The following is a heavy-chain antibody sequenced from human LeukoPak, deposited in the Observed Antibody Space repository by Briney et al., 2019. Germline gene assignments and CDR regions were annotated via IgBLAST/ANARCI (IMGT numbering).Heavy chain of an antibody. D-gene: IGHD3-22*01. Sequence: GGSLRLSCEASGFTFSNHWMHWVRQAPGKGLVWVSVISKDGSTSIYADSMRGRLTISRDNAKNTLYLQMNSLRVEDTSVYYCARDYYMGIVDQWGQGTRVTVSS. CDR1: GFTFSNHW. CDR3: ARDYYMGIVDQ. V-gene: IGHV3-74*01. CDR2: ISKDGSTS. J-gene: IGHJ5*02.